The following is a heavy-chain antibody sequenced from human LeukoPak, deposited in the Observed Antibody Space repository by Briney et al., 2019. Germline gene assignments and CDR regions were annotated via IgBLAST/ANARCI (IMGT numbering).Heavy chain of an antibody. Sequence: PGGSLRLSCAASGFTFSSYSMNWVRQAPGKGLEWVSSISTGSSYIYYADSLKGRFTISRDNAKNSLYLQMNSLRAEDTAVYYCARAFDYSNYHWGQGTLVTVSS. CDR1: GFTFSSYS. D-gene: IGHD4-11*01. CDR3: ARAFDYSNYH. J-gene: IGHJ5*02. CDR2: ISTGSSYI. V-gene: IGHV3-21*01.